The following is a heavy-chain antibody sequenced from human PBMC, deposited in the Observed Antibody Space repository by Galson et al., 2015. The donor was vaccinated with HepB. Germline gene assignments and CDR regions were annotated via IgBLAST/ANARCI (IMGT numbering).Heavy chain of an antibody. CDR1: GFSFSSYA. J-gene: IGHJ4*02. CDR3: VRDRGGGGGWGVARDYLGG. D-gene: IGHD6-19*01. Sequence: SLRLSCAASGFSFSSYAIHWVRQAPGKGLDWVAAISYDGGHKYYADSVKGRITISRDNSKNTLYLQINSLRTEDTAVYYCVRDRGGGGGWGVARDYLGGGGEGALVTVSS. V-gene: IGHV3-30-3*01. CDR2: ISYDGGHK.